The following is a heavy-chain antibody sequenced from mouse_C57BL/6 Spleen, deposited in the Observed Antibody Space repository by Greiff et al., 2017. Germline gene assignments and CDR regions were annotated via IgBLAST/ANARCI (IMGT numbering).Heavy chain of an antibody. J-gene: IGHJ4*01. CDR2: IYPNNGGT. CDR3: ARSPQLDADAMGY. CDR1: GYTFTDYY. D-gene: IGHD4-1*02. V-gene: IGHV1-22*01. Sequence: VQLQQSGPELVKPGASVKLSCKASGYTFTDYYMHWVKQSPAKGLEWIGYIYPNNGGTSYNQKFKGKATMTVDKSSSTAYMELSSLTSEDSAVYYCARSPQLDADAMGYWGQGPSVTAYS.